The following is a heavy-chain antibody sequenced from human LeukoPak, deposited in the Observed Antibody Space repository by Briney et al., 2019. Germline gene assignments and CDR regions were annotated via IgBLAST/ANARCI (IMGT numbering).Heavy chain of an antibody. J-gene: IGHJ6*03. CDR2: ISGSGGST. CDR1: GFTFSGYA. V-gene: IGHV3-23*01. D-gene: IGHD6-6*01. CDR3: AKDVIAARPYYYMDV. Sequence: GGSLRLSCAASGFTFSGYAMSWVRQAPGKGLEWVSAISGSGGSTHYADSVKGRFTISRDNSKNTLYLQMNSLRAEDTAVYYCAKDVIAARPYYYMDVWGKGTTVTVSS.